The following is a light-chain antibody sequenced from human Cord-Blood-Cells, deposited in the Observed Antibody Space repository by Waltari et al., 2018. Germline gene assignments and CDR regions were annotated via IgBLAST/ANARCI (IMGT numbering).Light chain of an antibody. V-gene: IGKV1-33*01. Sequence: DIQMTQSPSSLSASVGDSVTITCQASQDISHYLNWYQQKPGKAPKLLIYDASNLETGVPSRFSGSGSGTDFTFTISSLQPEDIATYYCQQYDNLPPLTFGGGTKVEIK. CDR3: QQYDNLPPLT. CDR1: QDISHY. J-gene: IGKJ4*01. CDR2: DAS.